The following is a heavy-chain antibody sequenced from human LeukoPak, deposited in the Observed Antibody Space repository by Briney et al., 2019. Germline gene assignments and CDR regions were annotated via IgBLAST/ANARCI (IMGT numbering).Heavy chain of an antibody. CDR3: ARSPIIPAAMIAWFDP. CDR2: IYSGGST. D-gene: IGHD2-2*01. V-gene: IGHV3-53*01. CDR1: GFTVSSNY. Sequence: PGGSLRLSCAASGFTVSSNYMSWVRRAPGKGLEWVSVIYSGGSTYYADSVKGRFTISRDNSKNTLYLQMNSLRAEDTAVYYCARSPIIPAAMIAWFDPWGQGTLVTVSS. J-gene: IGHJ5*02.